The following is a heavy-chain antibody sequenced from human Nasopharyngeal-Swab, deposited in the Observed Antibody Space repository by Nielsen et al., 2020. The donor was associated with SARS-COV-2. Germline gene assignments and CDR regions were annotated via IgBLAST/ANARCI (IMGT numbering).Heavy chain of an antibody. CDR2: ISGRGGST. V-gene: IGHV3-23*01. CDR1: GFTFSSYA. J-gene: IGHJ4*02. Sequence: GESLKISCAASGFTFSSYAMSWVRQAPGKGLEWVSGISGRGGSTYYADSVQGRFTISRDNAKNSLYLQMNNLRPEDTAVYYCARDSSWAFDSWGQGTLVTVSS. CDR3: ARDSSWAFDS. D-gene: IGHD7-27*01.